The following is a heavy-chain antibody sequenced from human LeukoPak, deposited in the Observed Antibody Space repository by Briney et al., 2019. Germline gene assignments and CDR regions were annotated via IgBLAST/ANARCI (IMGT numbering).Heavy chain of an antibody. CDR1: GGSISSGGYS. D-gene: IGHD2-2*01. V-gene: IGHV4-30-2*01. J-gene: IGHJ3*02. CDR3: ARDRGIVPPRAFDI. Sequence: PSETLFLTCAVSGGSISSGGYSWSWIRQPPGKGLEWIGYIYHSGSTYYNPSLKSRVTISVDRSKNQFSLKLSSVTAADTAVYYCARDRGIVPPRAFDIWGQGTMVTVSS. CDR2: IYHSGST.